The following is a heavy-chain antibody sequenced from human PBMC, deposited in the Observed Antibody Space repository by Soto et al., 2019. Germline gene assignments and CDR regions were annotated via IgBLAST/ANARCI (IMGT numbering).Heavy chain of an antibody. CDR2: IYGGGTT. CDR1: GFTVSDNY. CDR3: AALSNSARYIDF. D-gene: IGHD1-26*01. V-gene: IGHV3-66*01. Sequence: EVQLAESGGGLVQPGGSLRLSCAASGFTVSDNYMSWVRQAPGKGLEWVSVIYGGGTTDYADSAKGRFTISRDGSMNTLHLQMNSLRVEDSAVYYCAALSNSARYIDFWGQGSLVTVSS. J-gene: IGHJ4*02.